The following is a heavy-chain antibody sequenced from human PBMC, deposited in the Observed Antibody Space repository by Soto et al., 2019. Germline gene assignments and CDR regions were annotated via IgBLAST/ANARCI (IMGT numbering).Heavy chain of an antibody. CDR2: ISGSGGST. V-gene: IGHV3-23*01. CDR1: GFTFSSYA. CDR3: AKGAYMNYYDILTGYYTDY. D-gene: IGHD3-9*01. J-gene: IGHJ4*02. Sequence: PGGSLRLSCAASGFTFSSYAMSWVRQAPGKGLEWVSAISGSGGSTYYADSVKGRFTISRDNSKNTLYLQMNSLRAEDTAVYYCAKGAYMNYYDILTGYYTDYWGQGTLVTVSS.